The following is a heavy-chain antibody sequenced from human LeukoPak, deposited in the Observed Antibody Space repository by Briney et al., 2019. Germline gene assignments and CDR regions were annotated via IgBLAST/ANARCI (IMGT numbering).Heavy chain of an antibody. CDR3: ARDFGYF. J-gene: IGHJ4*02. Sequence: GGSLRLSCAASGFTFSNFEMNWVRQAPGKGLEWVSFITTSGSTTYYADSVKGRFTISRDNAKNSLYLQMNSLRAEDTAVYYCARDFGYFWGQGTLVTVSS. V-gene: IGHV3-48*03. CDR1: GFTFSNFE. CDR2: ITTSGSTT. D-gene: IGHD3-10*01.